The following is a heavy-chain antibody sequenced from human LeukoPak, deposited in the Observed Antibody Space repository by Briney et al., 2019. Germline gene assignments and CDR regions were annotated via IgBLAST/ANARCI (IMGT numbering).Heavy chain of an antibody. Sequence: GGSLRLSCVASGFTFGKYWMSWVRQAPGKGLEWVANIKLDGSEKNYVDSVKGRFTISRDNTKNSLYLQMNSLRAEDTALYYCAKTYYDFWSGSRSDYYYGMDVWGQGTTVTVSS. D-gene: IGHD3-3*01. CDR2: IKLDGSEK. J-gene: IGHJ6*02. V-gene: IGHV3-7*03. CDR3: AKTYYDFWSGSRSDYYYGMDV. CDR1: GFTFGKYW.